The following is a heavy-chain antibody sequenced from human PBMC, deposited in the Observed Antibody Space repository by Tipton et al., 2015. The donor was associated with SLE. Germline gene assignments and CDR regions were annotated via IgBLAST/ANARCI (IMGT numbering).Heavy chain of an antibody. D-gene: IGHD2-15*01. CDR2: IRYDGSNK. CDR3: ARTYKGSCSVTTCTRFYYSMEF. CDR1: GFTFSSSG. J-gene: IGHJ6*02. V-gene: IGHV3-30*02. Sequence: QLVQSGGGVVQPGGSLRLSCAASGFTFSSSGMHWVRQAPGKGLDWVAFIRYDGSNKYCADSVKVRFTISRDNSKNTLYLQMNSLISEDTAMYYCARTYKGSCSVTTCTRFYYSMEFWGQGTTVTVSS.